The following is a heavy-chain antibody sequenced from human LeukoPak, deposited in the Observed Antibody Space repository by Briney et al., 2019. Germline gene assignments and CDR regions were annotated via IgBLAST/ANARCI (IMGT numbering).Heavy chain of an antibody. CDR3: ARGAGWYDY. CDR2: IYYNGKT. D-gene: IGHD6-19*01. CDR1: GASRSNSY. J-gene: IGHJ4*02. Sequence: SETLSLTCTVSGASRSNSYWSWLRQSPGKGLEWIGYIYYNGKTNYHPSLRGRVTISLDTSSNQFSLKLTSVTAADTAVYYCARGAGWYDYWGRGTLVNVSS. V-gene: IGHV4-59*12.